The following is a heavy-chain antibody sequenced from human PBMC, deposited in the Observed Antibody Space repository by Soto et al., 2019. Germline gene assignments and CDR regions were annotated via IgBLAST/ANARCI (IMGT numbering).Heavy chain of an antibody. CDR2: IIPILGIA. D-gene: IGHD6-13*01. V-gene: IGHV1-69*04. J-gene: IGHJ5*02. Sequence: QVQLVQSGAEVKKPGSSVKLSCKASGFTFSSYTISWVRQAPGQGLEWMGRIIPILGIANYAQKFQGRVTITTDKSTSTAYLERRSLRHEDTAEYYSARAAPGYSSSWYRFDPWGQGTLVTVSS. CDR1: GFTFSSYT. CDR3: ARAAPGYSSSWYRFDP.